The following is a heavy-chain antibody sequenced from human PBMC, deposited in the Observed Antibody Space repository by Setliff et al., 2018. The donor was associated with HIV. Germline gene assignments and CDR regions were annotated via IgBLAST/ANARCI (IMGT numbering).Heavy chain of an antibody. V-gene: IGHV4-30-4*08. CDR1: GGSIRTGDYY. CDR3: AREKGRTNYYYYYGLDV. CDR2: IHYSGNT. J-gene: IGHJ6*02. Sequence: PSETLSLTCTVSGGSIRTGDYYWNWMRQRPGKGLEWIGYIHYSGNTYSNPALKSRLIISMDTSKNQFSLKLSSVTAADTAVYYCAREKGRTNYYYYYGLDVWGQGTTVTVSS.